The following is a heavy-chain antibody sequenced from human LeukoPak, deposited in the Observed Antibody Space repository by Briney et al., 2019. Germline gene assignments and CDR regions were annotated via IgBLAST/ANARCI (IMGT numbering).Heavy chain of an antibody. CDR1: GGSFSGYY. CDR2: INHSGST. V-gene: IGHV4-34*01. J-gene: IGHJ6*03. CDR3: ARESGSPPRYYYYMDV. Sequence: SETLSLTCAVYGGSFSGYYWSWIRQPPGKGLEWIGEINHSGSTNYNPSLKSRVTISVDTSKNQFSLKLSSVTAADTAVYYCARESGSPPRYYYYMDVWGKGTTVTVSS. D-gene: IGHD1-26*01.